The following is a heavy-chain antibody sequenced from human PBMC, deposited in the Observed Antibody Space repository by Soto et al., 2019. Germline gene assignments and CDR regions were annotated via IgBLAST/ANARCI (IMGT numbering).Heavy chain of an antibody. CDR1: GFTFSSYS. D-gene: IGHD1-26*01. CDR3: ARDHGVGATTS. V-gene: IGHV3-21*01. CDR2: ISSSSSYI. Sequence: GGSLRPSCAASGFTFSSYSMNSVRQAPGKGLEWVSSISSSSSYIYYADSVKGRFTISRDNAKNSLYLQMNSLRAEDTAVYYCARDHGVGATTSWGQGTVVTVSS. J-gene: IGHJ4*02.